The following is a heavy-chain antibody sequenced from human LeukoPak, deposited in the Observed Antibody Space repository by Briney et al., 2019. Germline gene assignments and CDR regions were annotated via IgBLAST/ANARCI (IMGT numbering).Heavy chain of an antibody. CDR1: GGSISSYY. CDR3: AREAMVRGVISHFDY. CDR2: IYTSGST. D-gene: IGHD3-10*01. Sequence: SETLSLTCTVSGGSISSYYWSWIRQPPGKGLEWIGRIYTSGSTNYNPSLKSRVTISVDTSKNQFSLKLSSVTAADTAVYYCAREAMVRGVISHFDYWGQGTLVTVSS. J-gene: IGHJ4*02. V-gene: IGHV4-4*08.